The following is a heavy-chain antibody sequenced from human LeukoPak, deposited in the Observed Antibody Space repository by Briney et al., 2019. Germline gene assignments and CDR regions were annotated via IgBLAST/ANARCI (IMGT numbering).Heavy chain of an antibody. CDR3: ARRAMTTVTFYYYSSGMDV. J-gene: IGHJ6*02. CDR1: GGSFSGYY. V-gene: IGHV4-34*01. CDR2: INHSGST. D-gene: IGHD4-11*01. Sequence: SETLSLTCAVYGGSFSGYYWSWIRQPPGKGLEWIGEINHSGSTNYNPSLKSRVTISVDTSKNQFSLKLSSVTAADTAVYYCARRAMTTVTFYYYSSGMDVWGQGTTVTVS.